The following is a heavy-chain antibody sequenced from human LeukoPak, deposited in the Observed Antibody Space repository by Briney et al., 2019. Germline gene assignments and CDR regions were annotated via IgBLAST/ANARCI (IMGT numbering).Heavy chain of an antibody. CDR1: GFTFSSFD. Sequence: GGSLRLSCAASGFTFSSFDMHWVRQPTGQGLEWVSTIGTASDTYYPGSVEGRFTLSRDNAKNTLYLQMNSLRAEDTAVYYCAKAYGDYVHYFDYWGQGTLVTVSS. J-gene: IGHJ4*02. V-gene: IGHV3-13*01. CDR2: IGTASDT. D-gene: IGHD4-17*01. CDR3: AKAYGDYVHYFDY.